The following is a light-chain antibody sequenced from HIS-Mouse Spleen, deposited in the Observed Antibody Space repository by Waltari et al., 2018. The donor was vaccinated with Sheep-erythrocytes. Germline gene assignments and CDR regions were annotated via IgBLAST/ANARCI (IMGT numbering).Light chain of an antibody. J-gene: IGLJ2*01. Sequence: SYVLTQPPSVSVAPGQTARITCGGNNIGSKSVHWYQQKPGQAPVLVVYDDSDRPSGIRERFSGCNSGNTATLTISRVEAGDEADYYCQVWDSSSDPVVFGGGTKLTVL. CDR2: DDS. CDR3: QVWDSSSDPVV. CDR1: NIGSKS. V-gene: IGLV3-21*02.